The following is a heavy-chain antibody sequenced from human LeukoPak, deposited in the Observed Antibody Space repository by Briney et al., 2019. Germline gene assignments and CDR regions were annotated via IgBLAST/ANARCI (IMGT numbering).Heavy chain of an antibody. CDR2: IYSGGST. D-gene: IGHD3-22*01. J-gene: IGHJ4*02. Sequence: GGTLRLSCAASGFTFSSYGMSWVRQAPGEGLEWVSVIYSGGSTYYADSVKGRFTISRDNSKNMLYLQMNSLRAEDTAVYYCARDMNSSGSPPDYWGQGTLVTVSS. CDR3: ARDMNSSGSPPDY. V-gene: IGHV3-66*01. CDR1: GFTFSSYG.